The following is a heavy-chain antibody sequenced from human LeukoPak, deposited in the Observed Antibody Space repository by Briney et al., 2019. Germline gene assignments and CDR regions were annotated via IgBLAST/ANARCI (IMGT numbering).Heavy chain of an antibody. J-gene: IGHJ3*02. V-gene: IGHV3-7*01. CDR3: AREDISGYYRVDAFDI. CDR2: IKKDGSEK. D-gene: IGHD3-22*01. CDR1: GFTFSSYW. Sequence: PGGSLTLSCAASGFTFSSYWMSWVRQAPGKGLEWVANIKKDGSEKYYVDSVKGRFTISRDTAKHSLYLQMNSLRAEDTAVYYCAREDISGYYRVDAFDIWGQGTMVTVSS.